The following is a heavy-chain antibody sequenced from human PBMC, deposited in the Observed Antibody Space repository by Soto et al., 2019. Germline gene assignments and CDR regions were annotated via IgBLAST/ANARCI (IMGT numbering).Heavy chain of an antibody. CDR3: AKDLMVREGSSTTVGWFDP. J-gene: IGHJ5*01. V-gene: IGHV3-23*01. CDR1: GFTFSSYA. D-gene: IGHD2-8*01. Sequence: GGSLRLSCAASGFTFSSYAMSWVRQAPGKGLEWVSAISGSGGSTYYADSVKGRFTISRDNSKNTLYLQMNSLRAEDTAVYYCAKDLMVREGSSTTVGWFDPWGQGTLVTVSS. CDR2: ISGSGGST.